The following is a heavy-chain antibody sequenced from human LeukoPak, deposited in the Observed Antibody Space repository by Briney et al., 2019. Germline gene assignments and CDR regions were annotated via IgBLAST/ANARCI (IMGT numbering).Heavy chain of an antibody. D-gene: IGHD6-13*01. V-gene: IGHV3-74*01. CDR1: GFTFSNYW. Sequence: GGSLRLSCAASGFTFSNYWMHWVRQGPGKGLVWVSHINTDGSITNYADSVKGRFTIPRDNAKNTLYLQMNSLRVDDTAIYYCAKTYFSSRAHYFYYYYMDVWGKGTTVTISS. CDR2: INTDGSIT. CDR3: AKTYFSSRAHYFYYYYMDV. J-gene: IGHJ6*03.